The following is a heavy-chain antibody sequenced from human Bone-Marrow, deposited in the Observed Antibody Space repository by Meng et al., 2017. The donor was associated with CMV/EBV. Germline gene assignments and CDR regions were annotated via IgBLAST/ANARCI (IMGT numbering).Heavy chain of an antibody. J-gene: IGHJ4*02. CDR1: GGSFSGYY. D-gene: IGHD2-2*01. V-gene: IGHV4-34*01. CDR2: INHSGTT. CDR3: ASLGDIVVVPPAHPFDY. Sequence: GSLRLSCAVYGGSFSGYYYRSWSREPPGKGLEWIGEINHSGTTNYNPSLKSRVTISVDTSKNQFSLKLSSVTAADTAVYYCASLGDIVVVPPAHPFDYWGQGTLVTVYS.